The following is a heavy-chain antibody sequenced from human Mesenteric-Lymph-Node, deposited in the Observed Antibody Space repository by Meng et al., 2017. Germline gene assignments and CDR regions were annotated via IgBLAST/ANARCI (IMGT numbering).Heavy chain of an antibody. Sequence: GESLKISCAASGFTFSSYGMHWVRQAPGKGLEWVAVIWYDGSNKYYADSVKGRFTISRDNSKNTLCRQMNSRRDEDTAVYYCARDAVAGSHNWFDPWGQGTLVTVSS. CDR2: IWYDGSNK. CDR3: ARDAVAGSHNWFDP. V-gene: IGHV3-33*01. D-gene: IGHD6-19*01. J-gene: IGHJ5*02. CDR1: GFTFSSYG.